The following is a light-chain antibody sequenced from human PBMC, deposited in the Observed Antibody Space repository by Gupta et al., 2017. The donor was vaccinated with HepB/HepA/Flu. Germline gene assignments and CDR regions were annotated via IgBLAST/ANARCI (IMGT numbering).Light chain of an antibody. CDR3: CSYGGSRTVI. V-gene: IGLV2-23*02. CDR1: SSDIGTYNL. Sequence: QSALTQPASVSGSPGQSITISCTGTSSDIGTYNLVSWYQQHPGKAPKVMRAEVNNRPSGVSTRCAAAKSGTMAFMKISGLQAEDDSSEYSCSYGGSRTVIFGGGTKLTVL. J-gene: IGLJ2*01. CDR2: EVN.